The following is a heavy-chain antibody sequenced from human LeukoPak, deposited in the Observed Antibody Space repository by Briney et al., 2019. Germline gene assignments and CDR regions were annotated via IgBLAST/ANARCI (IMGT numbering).Heavy chain of an antibody. D-gene: IGHD1-26*01. CDR3: ARGIVGATRRVPYFDY. V-gene: IGHV3-64*01. CDR1: GFTFSSYA. CDR2: ISSNGGST. Sequence: PGGSLRLSCAASGFTFSSYAMHWVRQAPGKGLEYVSAISSNGGSTYYANSVKGRFTISRDNSKNMLYLQMGSLRAEDMAVYYCARGIVGATRRVPYFDYWGQGTLVTVSS. J-gene: IGHJ4*02.